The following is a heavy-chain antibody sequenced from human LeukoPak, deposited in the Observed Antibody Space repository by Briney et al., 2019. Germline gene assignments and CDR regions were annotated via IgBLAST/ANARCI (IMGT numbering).Heavy chain of an antibody. CDR2: ISGSGGST. CDR1: GFTFSSYA. V-gene: IGHV3-23*01. D-gene: IGHD4-17*01. CDR3: ARDPHYDYGDYGVDY. J-gene: IGHJ4*02. Sequence: GGSLRFSCAASGFTFSSYAMSWVRQAPGKGLEWVSAISGSGGSTYYADSVKGRFTISRDNSKNTLYLQMNSLRAEDTAVYYCARDPHYDYGDYGVDYWGQGTLVTVSS.